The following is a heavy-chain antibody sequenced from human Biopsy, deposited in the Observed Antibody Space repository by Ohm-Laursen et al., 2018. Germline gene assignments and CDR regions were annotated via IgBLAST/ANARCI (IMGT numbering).Heavy chain of an antibody. CDR3: TGDSGGLGDY. D-gene: IGHD2-8*02. V-gene: IGHV3-74*03. CDR2: IHGDERSA. CDR1: GFTFSSSV. J-gene: IGHJ4*02. Sequence: SLRLSCTAPGFTFSSSVMHWVRQAPGKGLMWVSRIHGDERSATYAEPVKGRFTISRDNAKNTLHLQMNSLRAEDTAVYYCTGDSGGLGDYWGQGTLVTVSS.